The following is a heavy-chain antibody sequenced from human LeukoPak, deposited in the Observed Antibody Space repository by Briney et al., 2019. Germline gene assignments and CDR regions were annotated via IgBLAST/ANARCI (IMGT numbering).Heavy chain of an antibody. CDR1: GYTFTGYY. V-gene: IGHV1-2*02. CDR2: INPNSGGT. Sequence: ASVKVSCKASGYTFTGYYMHWVRQAPGQGLEWMGWINPNSGGTNYAQKFQGRVTMTRDTSISTAYMELSRLRSDDTAVYYCAREGILTGCLAFSYWGQGTLVTVSS. D-gene: IGHD3-9*01. J-gene: IGHJ4*02. CDR3: AREGILTGCLAFSY.